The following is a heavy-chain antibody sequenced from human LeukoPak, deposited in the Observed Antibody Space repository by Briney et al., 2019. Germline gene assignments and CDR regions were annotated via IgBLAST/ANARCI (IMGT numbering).Heavy chain of an antibody. V-gene: IGHV3-21*06. D-gene: IGHD1-14*01. CDR2: ISSGSTYI. CDR1: GFSFTTYS. CDR3: ARPGRGPGDFYYMDV. Sequence: GGSLRLSCAASGFSFTTYSMNWVRQAPGKGLEWVSSISSGSTYIKYAESVKGRFTTSRDDAKSSLFLQMNSLRADATAVYYCARPGRGPGDFYYMDVWGKGTTVTVSS. J-gene: IGHJ6*03.